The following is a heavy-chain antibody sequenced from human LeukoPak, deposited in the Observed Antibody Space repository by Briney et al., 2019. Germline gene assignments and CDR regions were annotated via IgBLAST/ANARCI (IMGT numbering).Heavy chain of an antibody. CDR3: ARQAAQTYDY. CDR1: GGSISRSSYY. Sequence: PSETLSLTCTVSGGSISRSSYYWGWIRQPPGKGLEYIGNIYYSGSTDYNLSLKSRVTISVDMSKDQFSLKLSSVTAADTAVYYCARQAAQTYDYWGQGTLVTVSS. J-gene: IGHJ4*02. CDR2: IYYSGST. V-gene: IGHV4-39*01.